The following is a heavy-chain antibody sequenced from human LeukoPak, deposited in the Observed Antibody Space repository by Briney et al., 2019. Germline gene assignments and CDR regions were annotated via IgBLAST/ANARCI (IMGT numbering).Heavy chain of an antibody. D-gene: IGHD5-12*01. CDR1: GFTFDDYG. J-gene: IGHJ3*02. Sequence: PGGSLRVSCAASGFTFDDYGMSWVRQAPGKGLEWVSGINWNGGSTGYADSVKGRFTISRDNAKNSLYLQMNSLRAEDTALYYCARVRGRADHPILATITNAFDIWGQGTMVTVSS. CDR2: INWNGGST. CDR3: ARVRGRADHPILATITNAFDI. V-gene: IGHV3-20*04.